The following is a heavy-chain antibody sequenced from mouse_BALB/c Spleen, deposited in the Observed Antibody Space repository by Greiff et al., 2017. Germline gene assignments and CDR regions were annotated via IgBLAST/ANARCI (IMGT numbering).Heavy chain of an antibody. CDR2: INPSTGYT. CDR1: GYTFTSYW. Sequence: VQLQQSGAELAKPGASVKMSCKASGYTFTSYWMHWVKQRPGQGLEWIGYINPSTGYTEYNQKFKDKATLTADKSSSTAYMQQSSLTSEDSAVYYCARHYGSSAWFAYWGQGTLVTVSA. CDR3: ARHYGSSAWFAY. V-gene: IGHV1-7*01. J-gene: IGHJ3*01. D-gene: IGHD1-1*01.